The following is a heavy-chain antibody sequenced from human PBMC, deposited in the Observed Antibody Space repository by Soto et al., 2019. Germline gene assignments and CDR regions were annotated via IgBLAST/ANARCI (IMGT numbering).Heavy chain of an antibody. V-gene: IGHV3-15*01. CDR1: GFTFSNAW. D-gene: IGHD5-12*01. CDR3: TTDEVATIPFDY. Sequence: EVQLVESGGGLVKPGGSLRLSCAASGFTFSNAWMSWVRQAPGKGLEWVGRIKSKTDGGTTDYAAPVKGRFTISRDDSKNTLYRQMNSLKTEDTAVYYCTTDEVATIPFDYWGQGTLVTVSS. CDR2: IKSKTDGGTT. J-gene: IGHJ4*02.